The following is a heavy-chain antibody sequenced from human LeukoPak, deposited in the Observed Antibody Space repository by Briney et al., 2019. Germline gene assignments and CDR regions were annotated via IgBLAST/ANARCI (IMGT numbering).Heavy chain of an antibody. Sequence: PSETLSLTCIVSGDSISNSGWSWGWIRQPPGKGLEWIGTMPYDENVADKGTPSYNPSLRSRVTISADTSKNQLSLKVNSVTAADTASYYCARLTLTGVGGRGWFDSWGQGTLVIVSS. CDR1: GDSISNSGWS. J-gene: IGHJ5*01. V-gene: IGHV4-39*01. CDR2: MPYDENVADKGTP. D-gene: IGHD3-3*01. CDR3: ARLTLTGVGGRGWFDS.